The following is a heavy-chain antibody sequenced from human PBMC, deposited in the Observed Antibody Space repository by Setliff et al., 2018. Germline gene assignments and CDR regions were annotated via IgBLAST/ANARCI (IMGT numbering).Heavy chain of an antibody. D-gene: IGHD3-16*01. Sequence: GGSLRLSCAASGFTFSSYAMSWVRRAPGKGLEWVANIKQDGSEKYYVDSVKGRFTFSRDNAKNSLYLQMNSLRAEDTAVYYCARDGGEYWGQGTLVTVSS. V-gene: IGHV3-7*01. CDR1: GFTFSSYA. CDR3: ARDGGEY. J-gene: IGHJ4*02. CDR2: IKQDGSEK.